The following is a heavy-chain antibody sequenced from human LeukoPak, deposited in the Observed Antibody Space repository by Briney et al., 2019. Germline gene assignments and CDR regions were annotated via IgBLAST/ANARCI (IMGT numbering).Heavy chain of an antibody. J-gene: IGHJ3*02. Sequence: PGGSLRLSCAASGLTFSSYAMSWVRQAPGKGLEWVSGISWNSGSVGYADSVKGRFTISRDNAKNSLYLQMNSLRAEDMALYYCAKGEYSSSSAAFDIWGQGTMVTVSS. CDR3: AKGEYSSSSAAFDI. CDR2: ISWNSGSV. D-gene: IGHD6-6*01. CDR1: GLTFSSYA. V-gene: IGHV3-9*03.